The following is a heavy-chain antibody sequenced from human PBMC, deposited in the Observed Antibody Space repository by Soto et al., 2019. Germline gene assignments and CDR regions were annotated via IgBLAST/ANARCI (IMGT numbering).Heavy chain of an antibody. CDR2: IYTSGST. J-gene: IGHJ5*02. Sequence: PETLSLTCTASGGSISSYYWSWVRQPAGKGLEWIGRIYTSGSTNYNPSLKSRVTISVDTSKNQFSLKLSSVTAADPAVYYCARDQGWQQLLGLRGFDPWGQGTLVTVSS. CDR1: GGSISSYY. V-gene: IGHV4-4*07. CDR3: ARDQGWQQLLGLRGFDP. D-gene: IGHD6-13*01.